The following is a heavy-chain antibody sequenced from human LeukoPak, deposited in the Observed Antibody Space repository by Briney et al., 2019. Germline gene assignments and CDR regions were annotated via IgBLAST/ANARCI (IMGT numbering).Heavy chain of an antibody. J-gene: IGHJ4*02. Sequence: SETLSLTCSVSGHSISSDSYWGWIRQPPGKGLEWIGSMHHSGTVAYNLPLKSRVTISMDTSRNQFSLKLTSVTAADTAVYYCASAPTKEATRYYLDYWGQGTLVTVSS. CDR1: GHSISSDSY. CDR3: ASAPTKEATRYYLDY. V-gene: IGHV4-38-2*02. CDR2: MHHSGTV. D-gene: IGHD1-26*01.